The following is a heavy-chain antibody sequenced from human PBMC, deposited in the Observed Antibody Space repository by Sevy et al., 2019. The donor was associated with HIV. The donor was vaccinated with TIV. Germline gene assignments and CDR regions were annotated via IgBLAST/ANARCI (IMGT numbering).Heavy chain of an antibody. CDR1: GFTFSTNA. CDR2: IAYDVNNK. J-gene: IGHJ4*02. D-gene: IGHD1-26*01. Sequence: AGSLRLSCAASGFTFSTNAMYWVRQAPGKELEWVAVIAYDVNNKYYADSVKGRFTISRDNSKNTLYLQMNSLRTEDTAVYYCTRTMAYSGNYFDYWGQGTLVTVSS. V-gene: IGHV3-30-3*01. CDR3: TRTMAYSGNYFDY.